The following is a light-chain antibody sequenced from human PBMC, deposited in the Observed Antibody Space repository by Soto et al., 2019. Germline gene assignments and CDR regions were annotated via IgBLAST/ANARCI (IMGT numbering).Light chain of an antibody. J-gene: IGLJ2*01. Sequence: QSALTQPASVSGSPGQSITISCTGTSSDVGADKYVSWYQQHPGKVPKTLIYEVSARPSGVSNRFSGSKSGNTASLTISGLQAEDEADFYCSSYATSTTMVFGGGTKVTVL. CDR2: EVS. CDR3: SSYATSTTMV. CDR1: SSDVGADKY. V-gene: IGLV2-14*01.